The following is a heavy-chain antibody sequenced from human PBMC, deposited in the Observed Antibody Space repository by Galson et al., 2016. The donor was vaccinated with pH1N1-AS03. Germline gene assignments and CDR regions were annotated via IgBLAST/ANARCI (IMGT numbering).Heavy chain of an antibody. CDR1: GGSLSGYF. CDR2: MDPTGRR. D-gene: IGHD3-10*01. V-gene: IGHV4-4*07. Sequence: SETLSLTCRVSGGSLSGYFWTWIRQPAGKGLEWIGRMDPTGRRNYTSSLESRVSMSVGTSKNEISLRLTSVTAADTAVYYCTRESSGLGRGLDYWGQGTLVTVSS. J-gene: IGHJ4*02. CDR3: TRESSGLGRGLDY.